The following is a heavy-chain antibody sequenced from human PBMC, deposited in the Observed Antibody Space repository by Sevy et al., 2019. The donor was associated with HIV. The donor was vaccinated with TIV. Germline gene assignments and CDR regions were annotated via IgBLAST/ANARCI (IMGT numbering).Heavy chain of an antibody. CDR3: ANLEDYSFPLDF. D-gene: IGHD2-15*01. V-gene: IGHV3-23*01. CDR1: GFTFSTYA. J-gene: IGHJ4*02. Sequence: GGSLRLSCAASGFTFSTYAMNWVRQAPGKGLEWVSSISNNGATTYYTDSVKDRFTISRDNSKNMGYLQMNSLRTEDTAVYYWANLEDYSFPLDFWGQGTLVTVSS. CDR2: ISNNGATT.